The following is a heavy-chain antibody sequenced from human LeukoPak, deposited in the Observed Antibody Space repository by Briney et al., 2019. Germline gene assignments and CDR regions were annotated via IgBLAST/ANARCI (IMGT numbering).Heavy chain of an antibody. CDR1: GFTFSSYA. CDR3: AKTIHYYTGIQGRDDAFDI. V-gene: IGHV3-23*01. CDR2: ISGSSGNT. J-gene: IGHJ3*02. D-gene: IGHD3-3*01. Sequence: GGSLRLSCAASGFTFSSYAMSWVRQAPGKGLEWVSPISGSSGNTYYADSVKGRYTISRDNSKNTLYLHMNSLRAEDTAVYYWAKTIHYYTGIQGRDDAFDIWGQGTMVTVSS.